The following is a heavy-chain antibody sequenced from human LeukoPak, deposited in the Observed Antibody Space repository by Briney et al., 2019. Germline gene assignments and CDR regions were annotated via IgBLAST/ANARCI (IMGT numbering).Heavy chain of an antibody. CDR2: INGRGDDS. Sequence: GGSLRLSCVVSDFTFAVSWVRQAPGTGLEWISTINGRGDDSFHADSVKGRFTISRDTSKNTLYLHMRSLRAADTAMYFCVRMRGPERRHCFDYWSQGALLIVSS. CDR1: DFTFA. D-gene: IGHD1-1*01. J-gene: IGHJ4*02. CDR3: VRMRGPERRHCFDY. V-gene: IGHV3-23*01.